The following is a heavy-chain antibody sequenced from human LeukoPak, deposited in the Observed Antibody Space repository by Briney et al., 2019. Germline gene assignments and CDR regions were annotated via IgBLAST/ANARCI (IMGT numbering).Heavy chain of an antibody. Sequence: SETLSLTCTVSGASITNYYWSWIRQPPGQGLEWIGFSSYNGNTNYNPSLKSRVTISLDKSRKQLSLNLTSVTAADTAVYYCARTSASYYYYMDVWGKGTTVTISS. CDR3: ARTSASYYYYMDV. CDR2: SSYNGNT. D-gene: IGHD3-3*01. J-gene: IGHJ6*03. V-gene: IGHV4-59*01. CDR1: GASITNYY.